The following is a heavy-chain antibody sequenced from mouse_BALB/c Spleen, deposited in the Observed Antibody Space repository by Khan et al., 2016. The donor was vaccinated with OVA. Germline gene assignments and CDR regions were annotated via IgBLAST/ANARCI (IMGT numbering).Heavy chain of an antibody. J-gene: IGHJ3*01. V-gene: IGHV2-2*02. Sequence: VQLQESGPGLVQPSQSLSITCTASGFSLTTYGVHWVRQSPGKGLEWLGVIWSGGSTDYNAAFISRLSISKDSSKSQVFFKMNSLQVNDTAIYYCARNYDYDEGLAYWGQGTLVTVSA. CDR2: IWSGGST. CDR1: GFSLTTYG. D-gene: IGHD2-4*01. CDR3: ARNYDYDEGLAY.